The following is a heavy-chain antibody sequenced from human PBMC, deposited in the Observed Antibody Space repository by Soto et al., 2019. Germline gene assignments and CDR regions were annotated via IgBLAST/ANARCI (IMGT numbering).Heavy chain of an antibody. Sequence: ASVKVSCKASGGTFSSYAISWVRQAPGQGLEWMGGIIPIFGTANYAQKFQGRVTITADESTSTAYMELSSLRSEDTAVYYCARGPTAYCSGGSCYSAFDYWGQGTLVTVSS. CDR2: IIPIFGTA. J-gene: IGHJ4*02. D-gene: IGHD2-15*01. V-gene: IGHV1-69*13. CDR1: GGTFSSYA. CDR3: ARGPTAYCSGGSCYSAFDY.